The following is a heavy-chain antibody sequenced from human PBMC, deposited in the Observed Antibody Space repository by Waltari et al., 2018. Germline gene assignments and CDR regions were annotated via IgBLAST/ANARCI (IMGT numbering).Heavy chain of an antibody. CDR3: ARVEVPASYNWFDP. Sequence: QVQLVQSGAEVKKPGASVKVSCKASGYTFTGYYMHWVRQAPGQGLEWMGRINPNSGGTNYAQKFKGRVTMTRDTSISTAYMELSRLRSDDTAVYYCARVEVPASYNWFDPWGQGTLVTVSS. J-gene: IGHJ5*02. CDR1: GYTFTGYY. CDR2: INPNSGGT. V-gene: IGHV1-2*06. D-gene: IGHD2-2*01.